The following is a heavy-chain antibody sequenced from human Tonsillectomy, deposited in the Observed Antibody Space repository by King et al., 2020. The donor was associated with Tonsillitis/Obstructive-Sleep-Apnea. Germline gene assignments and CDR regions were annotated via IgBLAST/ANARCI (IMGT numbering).Heavy chain of an antibody. CDR1: GFSLSTSGVG. V-gene: IGHV2-5*01. D-gene: IGHD6-6*01. Sequence: TLKESGPTLVKPTQTLTLTCTFSGFSLSTSGVGVGWIRQPPGKALEWLALIYWYEDKRYSPSLKSRLTITKDTSKNQVVLTMTNMDPVDTATFYCAHRLEYSRSSWGFDYWGQGALVTVSS. CDR3: AHRLEYSRSSWGFDY. CDR2: IYWYEDK. J-gene: IGHJ4*02.